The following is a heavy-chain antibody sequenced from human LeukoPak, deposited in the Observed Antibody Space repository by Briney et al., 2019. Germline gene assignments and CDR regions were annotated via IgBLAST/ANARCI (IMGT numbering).Heavy chain of an antibody. CDR2: ISGSGGST. J-gene: IGHJ4*02. CDR1: GFTFSSYA. CDR3: ARDKITQVARGYSYGYLGY. Sequence: PGGSLRLSCAASGFTFSSYAMSWVRQAPGKGLEWVSAISGSGGSTYYADSVKGRFTISRDNSKNTLYLQMNSLRAEDTAVYYCARDKITQVARGYSYGYLGYWGQGTLVTVSS. D-gene: IGHD5-18*01. V-gene: IGHV3-23*01.